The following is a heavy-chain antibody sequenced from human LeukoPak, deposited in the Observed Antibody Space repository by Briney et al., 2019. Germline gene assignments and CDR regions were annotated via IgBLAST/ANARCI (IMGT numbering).Heavy chain of an antibody. CDR3: ARAGGISSQEDY. V-gene: IGHV1-18*01. CDR2: ISAYNGNT. D-gene: IGHD6-13*01. J-gene: IGHJ4*02. CDR1: GYTLTRFG. Sequence: ACVKVSREASGYTLTRFGTSCVRQAPGQGLEWMGWISAYNGNTNYAQKLQSRVTMTTDTSTSTAYMELRSLRSDDTAVYYYARAGGISSQEDYWGQGTLVTVSS.